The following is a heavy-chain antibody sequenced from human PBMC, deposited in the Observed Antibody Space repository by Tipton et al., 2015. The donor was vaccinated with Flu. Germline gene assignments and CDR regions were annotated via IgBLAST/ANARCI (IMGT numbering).Heavy chain of an antibody. CDR2: LWYDGGNV. Sequence: SLRLSCAASGFTFGSYGMHWVRQAPGKGLEWVAYLWYDGGNVHYGDSVKGRFTISRDNSKNTVYLQMTSLRAEDTAVYFCAREGPSDYGMDVWGQGTTVTVSS. V-gene: IGHV3-33*01. J-gene: IGHJ6*02. CDR1: GFTFGSYG. CDR3: AREGPSDYGMDV.